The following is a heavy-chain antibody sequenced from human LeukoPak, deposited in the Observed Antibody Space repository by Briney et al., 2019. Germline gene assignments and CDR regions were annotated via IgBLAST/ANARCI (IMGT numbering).Heavy chain of an antibody. J-gene: IGHJ4*02. CDR2: ISGSGGST. CDR1: GFTFSSYA. Sequence: GGSLRLSCAASGFTFSSYAMSWVRQAPGKGLEWVSAISGSGGSTYYADSVKGRFTISRDTSNNTLYLQMNSLRAEDTAVYYCAREGKWLQLRYFDCWGQGTLVTVSS. D-gene: IGHD5-24*01. V-gene: IGHV3-23*01. CDR3: AREGKWLQLRYFDC.